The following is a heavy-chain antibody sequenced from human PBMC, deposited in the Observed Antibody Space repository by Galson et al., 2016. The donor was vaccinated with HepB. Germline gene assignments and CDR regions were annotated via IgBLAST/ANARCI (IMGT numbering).Heavy chain of an antibody. D-gene: IGHD5-12*01. CDR2: INPSGEAT. J-gene: IGHJ6*02. CDR3: ARDLDCNITRCDRGGYYYYYGMDV. Sequence: SVKVSCKASGHTLTSHYTHWVRQAPGQGLEWMGIINPSGEATSYAQKFQGRVTMTRDTSTSTVYLELSSLRSEDTAVYYCARDLDCNITRCDRGGYYYYYGMDVWGQGTTVTVS. CDR1: GHTLTSHY. V-gene: IGHV1-46*03.